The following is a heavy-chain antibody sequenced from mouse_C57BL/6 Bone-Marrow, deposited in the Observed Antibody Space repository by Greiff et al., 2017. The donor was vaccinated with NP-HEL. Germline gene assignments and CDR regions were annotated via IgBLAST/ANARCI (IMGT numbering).Heavy chain of an antibody. D-gene: IGHD3-2*02. CDR3: TRERDSSGYGGFDY. CDR1: GFTFSSYA. CDR2: ISSGGDYI. J-gene: IGHJ2*01. Sequence: EVKLMESGEGLVKPGGSLKLSCAASGFTFSSYAMSWVRQTPEKRLEWVAYISSGGDYIYYADTVKGRFTISRDNARNTLYLQMSSLKSEYTAMNYCTRERDSSGYGGFDYWGQGTTLTVSS. V-gene: IGHV5-9-1*02.